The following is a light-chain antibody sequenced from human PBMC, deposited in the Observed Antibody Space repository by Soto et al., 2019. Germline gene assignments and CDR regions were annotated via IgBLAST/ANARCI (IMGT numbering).Light chain of an antibody. V-gene: IGKV2-28*01. Sequence: DIVMTQSPLSLPVTPGEPASISCWSSQSLLYSNGYNYFDWYVQKPGQSPQLLIYLGSHRASGVPDRISGSGSGTNFTLKISRVEAGDVGIYYCMQAKQKPTFGGGTRVEIK. CDR2: LGS. CDR1: QSLLYSNGYNY. J-gene: IGKJ4*01. CDR3: MQAKQKPT.